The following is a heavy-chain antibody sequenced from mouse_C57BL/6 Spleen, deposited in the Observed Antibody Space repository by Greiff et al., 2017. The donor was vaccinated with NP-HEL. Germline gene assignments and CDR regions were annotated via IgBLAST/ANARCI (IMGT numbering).Heavy chain of an antibody. V-gene: IGHV5-16*01. CDR3: ARGIYYGNYAYFDV. CDR1: GFTFSDYY. J-gene: IGHJ1*03. D-gene: IGHD2-1*01. CDR2: INYDGSST. Sequence: EVKLMESEGGLVQPGSSMKLSCTASGFTFSDYYMAWVRQVPEKGLEWVANINYDGSSTYYLDSLKSRFLISRDNAKNILYLQMSSLKSEDTATYYCARGIYYGNYAYFDVWGTGTTVTVSS.